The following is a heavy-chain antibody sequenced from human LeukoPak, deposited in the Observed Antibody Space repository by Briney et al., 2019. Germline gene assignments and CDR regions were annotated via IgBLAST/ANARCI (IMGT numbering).Heavy chain of an antibody. V-gene: IGHV1-46*01. Sequence: GASVTVSCKASGYTFTNYCMHWVRQAPGQGLEWLGLITPSGDNTWYAQKFHRRVTMTRDTSISTAYMELSRLRSDDTAVYYCARARGIVGATANREFDYWGQGTLVTVSS. CDR3: ARARGIVGATANREFDY. CDR1: GYTFTNYC. D-gene: IGHD1-26*01. J-gene: IGHJ4*02. CDR2: ITPSGDNT.